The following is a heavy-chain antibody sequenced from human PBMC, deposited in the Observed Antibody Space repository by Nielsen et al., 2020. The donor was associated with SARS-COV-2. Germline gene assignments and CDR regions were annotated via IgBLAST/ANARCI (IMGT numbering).Heavy chain of an antibody. CDR3: ARDRAVAGTLGYFDY. CDR1: GFTFSDHY. V-gene: IGHV3-72*01. D-gene: IGHD6-19*01. J-gene: IGHJ4*02. Sequence: GESLKISCAASGFTFSDHYMDWVRQAPGKGLEWVGRTRNKANSYTTEYAASVKGRFTISRDDSKNSLHLQMNSLKTEDTAVYYCARDRAVAGTLGYFDYWGQGTLVTVSS. CDR2: TRNKANSYTT.